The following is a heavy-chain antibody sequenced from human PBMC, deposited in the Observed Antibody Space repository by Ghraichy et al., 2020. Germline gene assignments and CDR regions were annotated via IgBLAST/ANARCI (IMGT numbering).Heavy chain of an antibody. V-gene: IGHV1-69*04. J-gene: IGHJ5*02. CDR1: GGTFSSYT. D-gene: IGHD5-24*01. Sequence: SVKVSCKASGGTFSSYTISWVRQAPGQGLEWMGRIIPILGIANYAQKFQGRVTITADKSTSTAYMELSSLRSEDTAVYYCAREGGEEMATIRFDPWGQGTLVTVSS. CDR2: IIPILGIA. CDR3: AREGGEEMATIRFDP.